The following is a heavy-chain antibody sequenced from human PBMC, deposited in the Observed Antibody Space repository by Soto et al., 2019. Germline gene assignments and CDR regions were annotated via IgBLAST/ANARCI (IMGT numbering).Heavy chain of an antibody. J-gene: IGHJ4*02. Sequence: ASVKVSCKASGYTFTNYGISWVRQAPGQGLEWMGWINVYNGNTKYAQKVQGRVTMTTDTSTSTAYMELRSLRSEDTAVYYCARSIVVVTALDYWGQGTLGTVSS. CDR1: GYTFTNYG. V-gene: IGHV1-18*01. CDR2: INVYNGNT. CDR3: ARSIVVVTALDY. D-gene: IGHD2-21*02.